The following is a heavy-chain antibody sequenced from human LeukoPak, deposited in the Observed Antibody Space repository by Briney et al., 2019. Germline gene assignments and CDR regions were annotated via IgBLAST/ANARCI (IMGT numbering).Heavy chain of an antibody. CDR1: GLSFPNYG. D-gene: IGHD1-1*01. J-gene: IGHJ3*02. CDR2: ITAYDGDT. Sequence: ASLKVSCKAAGLSFPNYGISWVRQAPGQGLEWIWWITAYDGDTNYAQKYQDRVTMATDTYKRTASMELWSLRSDDTAVYYCARHYQLPSGPDLFDIWGQGTVVTVSS. V-gene: IGHV1-18*01. CDR3: ARHYQLPSGPDLFDI.